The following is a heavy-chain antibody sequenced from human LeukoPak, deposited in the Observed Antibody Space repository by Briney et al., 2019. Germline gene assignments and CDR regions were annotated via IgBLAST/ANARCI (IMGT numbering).Heavy chain of an antibody. D-gene: IGHD3-22*01. Sequence: SVKVSCKASGGTFSSYAISWVRQAPGQGLEWMGGIIPIFGTANYAQKFQGRVTITADKSTSTAYMELSSLRSEDTAVYYCARVLTYYYDSSGYYDYWGQGTLVTVSS. J-gene: IGHJ4*02. CDR1: GGTFSSYA. V-gene: IGHV1-69*06. CDR2: IIPIFGTA. CDR3: ARVLTYYYDSSGYYDY.